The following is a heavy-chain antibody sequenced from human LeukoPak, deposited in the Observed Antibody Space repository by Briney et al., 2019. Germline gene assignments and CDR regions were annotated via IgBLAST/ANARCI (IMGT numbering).Heavy chain of an antibody. J-gene: IGHJ4*02. D-gene: IGHD2-15*01. V-gene: IGHV4-34*01. CDR3: ARVAAKTVDY. Sequence: PSETLSLTCAVYGGSFSGYYWSWIRQPPGKGLEWIGEINHSGSTNYNPSLKSRVTISVDTSKNQFSLKLSSVTVADTAVYYCARVAAKTVDYWGQGTLVTVSP. CDR2: INHSGST. CDR1: GGSFSGYY.